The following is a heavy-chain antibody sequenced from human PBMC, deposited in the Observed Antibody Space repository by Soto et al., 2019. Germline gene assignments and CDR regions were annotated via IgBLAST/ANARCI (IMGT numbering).Heavy chain of an antibody. J-gene: IGHJ3*02. CDR2: MSHSGGT. CDR3: ARVERGTATTVVDAFDI. Sequence: QVQLQQWGAGLLKPSETLSLTCAVYGGFVSSGSYYWSWIRQPPGKGLEWIGEMSHSGGTHFNPSLKSLVTISVDTSKTQFSLKMSSVTAADTALYYCARVERGTATTVVDAFDIWGPGTMVTVSS. V-gene: IGHV4-34*01. D-gene: IGHD1-1*01. CDR1: GGFVSSGSYY.